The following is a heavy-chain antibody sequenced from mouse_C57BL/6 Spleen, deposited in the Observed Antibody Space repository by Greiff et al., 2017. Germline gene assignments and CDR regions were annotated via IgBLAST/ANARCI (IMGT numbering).Heavy chain of an antibody. CDR1: GYSITSGYD. CDR3: ARGDYDGGPSDY. Sequence: EVQGVESGPGMVKPSQSLSLTCTVTGYSITSGYDWHWIRHFPGNKLEWMGYISYSGSTNYNPSLKSRISITHDTSKNHFFLKLNSVTTEDTATYYCARGDYDGGPSDYWGQGTTLTVSS. CDR2: ISYSGST. D-gene: IGHD2-4*01. J-gene: IGHJ2*01. V-gene: IGHV3-1*01.